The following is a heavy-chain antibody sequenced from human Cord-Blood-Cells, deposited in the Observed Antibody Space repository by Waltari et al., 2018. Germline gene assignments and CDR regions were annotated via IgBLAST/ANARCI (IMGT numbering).Heavy chain of an antibody. J-gene: IGHJ4*02. CDR3: ARSIAETYYFDY. D-gene: IGHD6-6*01. Sequence: QVQLVESGGGVVQPGRSLRLSCAASGFTFSSYGMHWVRQAPGKGLEWVGVICYDGSNKYYADSVKCRFTISRDNSKNTLYLQMNSLRAEDTAVYYCARSIAETYYFDYWGQGTLVTVSS. CDR1: GFTFSSYG. V-gene: IGHV3-33*01. CDR2: ICYDGSNK.